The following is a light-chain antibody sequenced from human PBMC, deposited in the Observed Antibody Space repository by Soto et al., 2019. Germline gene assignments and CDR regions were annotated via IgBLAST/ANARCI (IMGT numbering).Light chain of an antibody. CDR2: SAS. Sequence: DIPLTQSPSFVSASVGDRVTITCRASQDIGNFLAWYQQKPGKAPKLLIYSASTLQSGVPSRFSGSGYAAEFSLTISSLQPEDFAAYFCQQLNNYPLTFGGGTKVDIK. CDR1: QDIGNF. V-gene: IGKV1-9*01. CDR3: QQLNNYPLT. J-gene: IGKJ4*01.